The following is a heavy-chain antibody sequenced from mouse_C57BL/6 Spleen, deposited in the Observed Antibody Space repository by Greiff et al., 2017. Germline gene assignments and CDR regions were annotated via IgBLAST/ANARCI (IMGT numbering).Heavy chain of an antibody. D-gene: IGHD2-5*01. V-gene: IGHV3-6*01. CDR1: GYSITSGYY. J-gene: IGHJ2*01. Sequence: EVKLQESGPGLVKPSQSLSLTCSVTGYSITSGYYWNWIRQFPGNKLEWMGYISYDGSNNYNPSLKNRISITRDTSKNQFFLKLNSVTTEDTATYYCARDNSNNFDYWGQGTTLTVSS. CDR3: ARDNSNNFDY. CDR2: ISYDGSN.